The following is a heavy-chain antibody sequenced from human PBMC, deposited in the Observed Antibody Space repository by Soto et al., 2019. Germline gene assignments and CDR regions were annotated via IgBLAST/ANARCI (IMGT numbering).Heavy chain of an antibody. Sequence: QVQLQESGPGLVKPSGTLSLTCAVSGGSISSSNWWSWVRQPPGKGLEWIGEIYHSGSTNYNPSLKSRFTISVDKSKNQFSLKLSSVTAADTAVYYCATRGGVVPAAMGDDWFDPWGQGTLVTVSS. CDR1: GGSISSSNW. D-gene: IGHD2-2*01. J-gene: IGHJ5*02. CDR2: IYHSGST. V-gene: IGHV4-4*02. CDR3: ATRGGVVPAAMGDDWFDP.